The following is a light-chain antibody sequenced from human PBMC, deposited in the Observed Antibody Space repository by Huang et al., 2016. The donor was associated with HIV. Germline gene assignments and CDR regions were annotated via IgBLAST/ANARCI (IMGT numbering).Light chain of an antibody. CDR1: QDITND. Sequence: IQLTQSPSSLSASVGDRVTITCRASQDITNDLGWYQQKPGKAPKLLISAASTLRSGVPSRFSGSGSGTDFTLTISSLQPEDFATYFCLQDFNYPRTFGQGTRVEIK. J-gene: IGKJ1*01. V-gene: IGKV1-6*02. CDR2: AAS. CDR3: LQDFNYPRT.